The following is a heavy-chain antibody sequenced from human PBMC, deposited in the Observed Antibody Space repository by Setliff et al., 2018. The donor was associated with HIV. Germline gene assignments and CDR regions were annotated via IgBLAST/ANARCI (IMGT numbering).Heavy chain of an antibody. D-gene: IGHD2-2*01. J-gene: IGHJ4*02. CDR1: GFSFDDYA. V-gene: IGHV3-49*04. CDR3: TRDDPPGYCSSTTCPYLFDY. Sequence: HPGGSLRLSCTASGFSFDDYALTWVRQAPGKGLEWVGFIRSKSIGGTTDYGASVKGRFTISRDDSKTIAYLQMNSLTTEDTAVYFCTRDDPPGYCSSTTCPYLFDYWGRGTLVTVSS. CDR2: IRSKSIGGTT.